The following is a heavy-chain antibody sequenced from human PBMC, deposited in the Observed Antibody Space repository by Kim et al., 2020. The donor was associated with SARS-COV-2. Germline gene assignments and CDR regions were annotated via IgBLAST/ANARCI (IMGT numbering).Heavy chain of an antibody. CDR2: ISYDGSNK. CDR3: ARDRYIVVVPAAMLDY. Sequence: GGSLRLSCAASGFTFSSYAMHWVRQAPGKGLEWVAVISYDGSNKYYADSVKGRFTISRDNSKNTLYLQMNSLRAEDMAVYYCARDRYIVVVPAAMLDYWGQGTLVTVSS. CDR1: GFTFSSYA. J-gene: IGHJ4*02. V-gene: IGHV3-30*04. D-gene: IGHD2-2*01.